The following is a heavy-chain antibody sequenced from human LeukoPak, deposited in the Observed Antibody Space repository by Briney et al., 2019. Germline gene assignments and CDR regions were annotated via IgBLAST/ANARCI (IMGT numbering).Heavy chain of an antibody. Sequence: PGGSLRLSCAASRFTFSTYGMYWVRQAPGKGLEWVAVISYDGSNKYYADSVKGRFTISRDNSKNTLYLQMNSLRAEDTAVYYCAKRRGYSGYDLVRSYVSGGSPVSFDYWGQGTLVTVSS. J-gene: IGHJ4*02. CDR3: AKRRGYSGYDLVRSYVSGGSPVSFDY. CDR2: ISYDGSNK. D-gene: IGHD5-12*01. CDR1: RFTFSTYG. V-gene: IGHV3-30*18.